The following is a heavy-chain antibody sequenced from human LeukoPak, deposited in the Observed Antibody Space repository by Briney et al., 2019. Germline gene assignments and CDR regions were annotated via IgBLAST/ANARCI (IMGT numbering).Heavy chain of an antibody. D-gene: IGHD3-22*01. V-gene: IGHV4-34*01. Sequence: PSETLSLTCAVYGGSFSGYYWSWIRQPPGNGLEWIGEINHSGSTNYNPSLKSRVTISVDTSKNQFSLKLSSVTAADTAVYYCARGGYHSSGYLDYWGQGTLVTVSS. CDR1: GGSFSGYY. CDR3: ARGGYHSSGYLDY. CDR2: INHSGST. J-gene: IGHJ4*02.